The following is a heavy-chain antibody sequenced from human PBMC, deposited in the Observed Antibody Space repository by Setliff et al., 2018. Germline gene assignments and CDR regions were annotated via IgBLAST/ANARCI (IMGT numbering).Heavy chain of an antibody. J-gene: IGHJ4*02. CDR3: ARHSGRYYVPGTFDS. Sequence: SVKVSCKASGGTFSSYAISWVRQAPGQGLEWMGGIIPAFTTANYAANFNDRLRITADESTTTAYMELSSLRSDDTAIYFCARHSGRYYVPGTFDSWGQGTLVTVSS. V-gene: IGHV1-69*13. CDR2: IIPAFTTA. D-gene: IGHD3-22*01. CDR1: GGTFSSYA.